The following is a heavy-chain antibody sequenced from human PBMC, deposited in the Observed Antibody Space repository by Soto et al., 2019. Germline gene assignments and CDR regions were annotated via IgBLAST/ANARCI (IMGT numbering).Heavy chain of an antibody. D-gene: IGHD1-1*01. V-gene: IGHV3-23*01. CDR2: ISGSRT. CDR1: GFTLTVYA. J-gene: IGHJ4*02. Sequence: VGSLRLSCAASGFTLTVYAMTWVRQTPGKGLEWVSGISGSRTYYADSVKGRFTISRDISKNTLYLQMNSLRAEDTAVYYCARDLTNFDYWGQGTLVTVS. CDR3: ARDLTNFDY.